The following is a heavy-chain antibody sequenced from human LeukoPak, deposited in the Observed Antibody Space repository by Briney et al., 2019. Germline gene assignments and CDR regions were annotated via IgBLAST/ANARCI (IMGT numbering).Heavy chain of an antibody. J-gene: IGHJ4*02. CDR3: ARGSSPWPFDY. D-gene: IGHD6-19*01. Sequence: SETLSLTCTVSGGSTSSYYWSWIRQPPGKGLEWIGYIYYSGSTNYNPSLKSRVTISVDTSKNQFSLKLTSVTAADTAVYYCARGSSPWPFDYWGQGTLVTVSS. CDR1: GGSTSSYY. CDR2: IYYSGST. V-gene: IGHV4-59*01.